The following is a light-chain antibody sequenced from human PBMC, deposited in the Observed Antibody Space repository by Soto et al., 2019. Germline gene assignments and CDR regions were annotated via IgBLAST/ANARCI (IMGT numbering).Light chain of an antibody. CDR3: VLYVGSGIWV. CDR1: SGSVSTSYY. J-gene: IGLJ3*02. V-gene: IGLV8-61*01. CDR2: NTN. Sequence: QTVVTQAPSFSVSPGGTVTLTCGLSSGSVSTSYYPSWYQQTPGQPPRTLIYNTNTRSSGVPDRFSGSILGNKAALTITGAQADDESDYYCVLYVGSGIWVFSGGTKLTVL.